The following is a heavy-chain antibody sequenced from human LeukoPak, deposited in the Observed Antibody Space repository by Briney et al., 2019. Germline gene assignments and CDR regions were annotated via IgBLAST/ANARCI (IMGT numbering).Heavy chain of an antibody. CDR3: ARDRNDPWYGNSWYYGMDV. J-gene: IGHJ6*02. Sequence: GGSLRLSCAASGFSFTSYWMSWVRQAPGKGLEWVANMKRDGSEKYYVDSVRGRFIISTDNAKNSLYLQMNSLRAEDTALYYCARDRNDPWYGNSWYYGMDVWGQGTTVTVSS. D-gene: IGHD6-13*01. CDR2: MKRDGSEK. CDR1: GFSFTSYW. V-gene: IGHV3-7*01.